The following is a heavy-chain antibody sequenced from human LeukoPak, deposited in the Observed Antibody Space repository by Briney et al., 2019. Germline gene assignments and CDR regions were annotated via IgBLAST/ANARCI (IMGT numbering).Heavy chain of an antibody. D-gene: IGHD3-3*01. J-gene: IGHJ3*02. V-gene: IGHV4-39*01. Sequence: KPPETLSLTCTVSGGSISSSSYYWGWIRQPPGKGLEWIGSIYYSGSTYYNPSLKSRVTISVDTSKNQFSLKLSSVTAADTAVYYCASPFYDFWSGAFDIWGQGTMVTVSS. CDR1: GGSISSSSYY. CDR3: ASPFYDFWSGAFDI. CDR2: IYYSGST.